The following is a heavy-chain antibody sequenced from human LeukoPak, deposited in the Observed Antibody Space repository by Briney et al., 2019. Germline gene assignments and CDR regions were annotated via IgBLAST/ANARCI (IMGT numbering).Heavy chain of an antibody. CDR3: AGYSSGWFGAFHI. D-gene: IGHD6-19*01. CDR2: IISTGGTI. CDR1: GFTFSDYY. J-gene: IGHJ3*02. V-gene: IGHV3-11*04. Sequence: GGSLRLSCEASGFTFSDYYMSWIRQAPGKGLEWLSYIISTGGTIYYADSVKGRFTISRDNAKNSLYLQMNSLRAEDTAVYYCAGYSSGWFGAFHIWGQGTMVTVSS.